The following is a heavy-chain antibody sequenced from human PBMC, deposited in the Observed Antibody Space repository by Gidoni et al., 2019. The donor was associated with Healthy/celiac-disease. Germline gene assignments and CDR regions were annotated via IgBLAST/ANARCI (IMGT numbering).Heavy chain of an antibody. CDR2: ISGSGGST. V-gene: IGHV3-23*01. CDR1: GFTFSSYA. J-gene: IGHJ4*02. Sequence: EVQLLESGGGLVQPGGSLRLSCAASGFTFSSYAMSWVRQAPGKGLEWVSAISGSGGSTYYADSVKGRFTISRDNSKNTLYLQMNSLRAEDTAVYYCAKDDNGITGTTPFYFDYWGQGTLVTVSS. D-gene: IGHD1-20*01. CDR3: AKDDNGITGTTPFYFDY.